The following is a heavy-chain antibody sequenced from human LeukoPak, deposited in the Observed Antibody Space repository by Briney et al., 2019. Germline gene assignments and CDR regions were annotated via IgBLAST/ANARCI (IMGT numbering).Heavy chain of an antibody. V-gene: IGHV1-69*01. CDR2: IIPIFGTA. Sequence: SVKVSCKASVGTFSSYAISWVRQAPGQGLEWMGGIIPIFGTANYAQKFQGRVTITADESTSTAYMELSSLRSEDTAVYYCARDNVAAMGYYYYGMDVWGKGTTVTVSS. CDR3: ARDNVAAMGYYYYGMDV. D-gene: IGHD5-18*01. J-gene: IGHJ6*04. CDR1: VGTFSSYA.